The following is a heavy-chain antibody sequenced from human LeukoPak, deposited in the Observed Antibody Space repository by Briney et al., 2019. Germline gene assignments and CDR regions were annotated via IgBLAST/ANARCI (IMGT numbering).Heavy chain of an antibody. CDR2: ISSSGTTI. V-gene: IGHV3-11*04. D-gene: IGHD5-18*01. CDR1: RFTFSDYY. CDR3: ARDALDDIAMAQGVFDY. J-gene: IGHJ4*02. Sequence: GGSLRLSCAASRFTFSDYYMSWIRQAPGKGLEWVSHISSSGTTIYYADSVKGRFTISRDNAKNSLYLQMNSLRAEDTAVYYCARDALDDIAMAQGVFDYWGQGTLVTVSS.